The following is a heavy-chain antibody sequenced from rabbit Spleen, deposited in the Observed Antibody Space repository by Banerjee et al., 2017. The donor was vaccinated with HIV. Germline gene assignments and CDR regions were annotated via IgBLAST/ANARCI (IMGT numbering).Heavy chain of an antibody. CDR2: TYTGDMGP. Sequence: QSLEESGGDLVKPEGSLTLTCTASGFSFSSGYFMCWVRQAPGKGLELIACTYTGDMGPWYASWAKGRFTISKTSSTVDLKMTSLTAADTATYFCARFYAGYGDFGYAAMWGPGTLVTVS. D-gene: IGHD7-1*01. CDR3: ARFYAGYGDFGYAAM. CDR1: GFSFSSGYF. V-gene: IGHV1S40*01. J-gene: IGHJ6*01.